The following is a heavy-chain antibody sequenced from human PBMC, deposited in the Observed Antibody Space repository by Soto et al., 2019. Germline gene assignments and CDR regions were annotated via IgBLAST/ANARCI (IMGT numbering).Heavy chain of an antibody. CDR1: GFTFSSYA. Sequence: EVQLLESGGGLVQPGGSLRLSCAASGFTFSSYAMNWVRQAPGKGLEWVSVISGSGGSTYYADSVKGRFTISRDNSKNTLYLQMKILGAEDTAVYYCAKRASGSYFDYWGQGTLVTVSS. CDR3: AKRASGSYFDY. D-gene: IGHD3-10*01. CDR2: ISGSGGST. J-gene: IGHJ4*02. V-gene: IGHV3-23*01.